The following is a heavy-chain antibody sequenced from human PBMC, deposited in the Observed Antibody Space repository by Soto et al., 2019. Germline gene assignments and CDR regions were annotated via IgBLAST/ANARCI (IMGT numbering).Heavy chain of an antibody. V-gene: IGHV3-30-3*01. Sequence: PGGSLRLSCAASGFIFSNYAMDWVRQAPGKGLEWVALIPFDGSNKYYAESVKGRFTISRDSSKNTLYLQMNSLRPEDTAVYYCARDLQDPMYHTGSESYSPSMDVWGQGTTVTVSS. CDR1: GFIFSNYA. D-gene: IGHD3-10*01. CDR2: IPFDGSNK. CDR3: ARDLQDPMYHTGSESYSPSMDV. J-gene: IGHJ6*02.